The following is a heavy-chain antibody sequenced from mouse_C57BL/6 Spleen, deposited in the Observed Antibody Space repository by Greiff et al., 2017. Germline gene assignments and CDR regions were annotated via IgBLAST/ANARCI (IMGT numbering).Heavy chain of an antibody. CDR3: ASESPGSSYGYFDV. CDR1: GFTFSSYA. Sequence: EVLLVESGGGLVKPGGSLKLSCAASGFTFSSYAMSWVRQTPEKRLEWVATISDGGSYTYYPDNVKGRFTISRDNAKNNLYLQMSHLKSEDTAMYYCASESPGSSYGYFDVWVTGTTVTVSS. CDR2: ISDGGSYT. J-gene: IGHJ1*03. V-gene: IGHV5-4*01. D-gene: IGHD1-1*01.